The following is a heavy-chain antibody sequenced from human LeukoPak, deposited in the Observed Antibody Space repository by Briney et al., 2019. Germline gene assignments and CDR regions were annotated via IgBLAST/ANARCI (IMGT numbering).Heavy chain of an antibody. CDR2: INHRGST. J-gene: IGHJ4*02. CDR1: GGSFSGYY. Sequence: SETLSLTCAVYGGSFSGYYWSWIRQPPGKGLEWIGEINHRGSTNYNPSLKSRVTISVDTSKNQFSLKLSSVTAADTAVYYCARVRYYDSSGYPLFDYWGQGTLVTVSS. V-gene: IGHV4-34*01. D-gene: IGHD3-22*01. CDR3: ARVRYYDSSGYPLFDY.